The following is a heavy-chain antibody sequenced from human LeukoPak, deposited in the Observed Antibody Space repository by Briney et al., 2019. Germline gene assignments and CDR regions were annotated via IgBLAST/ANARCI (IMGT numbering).Heavy chain of an antibody. CDR1: GFTFSNYA. J-gene: IGHJ4*02. Sequence: GGSLRLSCAASGFTFSNYAMSWVRQAPGKGLEWVSGISGRGDSTYYADSVKGRFTISRDNSKNTLYLQMNSLRAEDTALYYCAKENPHNDYWGQGTLVTVSS. CDR2: ISGRGDST. CDR3: AKENPHNDY. V-gene: IGHV3-23*01.